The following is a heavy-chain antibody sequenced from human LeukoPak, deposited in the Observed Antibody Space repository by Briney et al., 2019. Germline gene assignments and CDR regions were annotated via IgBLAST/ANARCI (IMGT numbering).Heavy chain of an antibody. V-gene: IGHV3-7*01. CDR3: VRNINWSNDY. Sequence: GGSLRLSCAASGFSFSTSWMSWVRQAPGKGLDWVASIKFDGGEIYYGDSVKGRVSVSRDNAKNSVYLQMNSLRGEDTAVYYCVRNINWSNDYWGQGTLVTVSS. CDR2: IKFDGGEI. CDR1: GFSFSTSW. D-gene: IGHD1-1*01. J-gene: IGHJ4*02.